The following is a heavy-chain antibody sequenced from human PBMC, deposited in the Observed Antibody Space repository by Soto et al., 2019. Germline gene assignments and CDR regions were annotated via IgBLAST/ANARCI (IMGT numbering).Heavy chain of an antibody. Sequence: SETLSLTCTVSGGFLSSYQWTWIRQPQGKGLEWVGYIDYSGSTNYKPSLKSRVTISVDRSKNQFFLKLNSVTAADTAGYFCARESNRFDSSGYYDRYYYGMDAWGQGTTVTVSS. CDR1: GGFLSSYQ. CDR2: IDYSGST. D-gene: IGHD3-22*01. J-gene: IGHJ6*02. V-gene: IGHV4-59*01. CDR3: ARESNRFDSSGYYDRYYYGMDA.